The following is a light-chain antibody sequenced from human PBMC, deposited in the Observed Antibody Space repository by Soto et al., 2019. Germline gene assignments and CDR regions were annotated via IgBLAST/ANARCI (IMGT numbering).Light chain of an antibody. CDR2: LNSDGSH. J-gene: IGLJ1*01. CDR3: QTWGTGIHV. CDR1: SGHSSYA. V-gene: IGLV4-69*01. Sequence: QSVLTQSPSASASLGSSVKLTCTLRSGHSSYAIAWHQQQPEKGPRYLMKLNSDGSHSKGDGIPDRFSCSSSGAERYLIISSLQSEDEADYYCQTWGTGIHVFGNGTKLTVL.